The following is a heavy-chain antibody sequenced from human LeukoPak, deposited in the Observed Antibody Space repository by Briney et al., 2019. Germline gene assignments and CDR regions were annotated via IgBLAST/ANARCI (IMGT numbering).Heavy chain of an antibody. CDR1: GGTFSSYA. D-gene: IGHD6-19*01. Sequence: VKVSCKASGGTFSSYAISWVRQAPGQGLEWMGGIIPIFGTANYAQKFQGRVTITTDESTSTAYMELSSLRSDDTAVYYCARDPGGAYSSGWYNWFDPWGQGTLVTVSS. CDR3: ARDPGGAYSSGWYNWFDP. J-gene: IGHJ5*02. V-gene: IGHV1-69*13. CDR2: IIPIFGTA.